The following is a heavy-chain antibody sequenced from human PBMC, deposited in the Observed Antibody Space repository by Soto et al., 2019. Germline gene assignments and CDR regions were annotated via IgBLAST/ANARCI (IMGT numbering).Heavy chain of an antibody. J-gene: IGHJ5*01. Sequence: QITLKESGPTLVKPTQTLTLTCTFSGFALTTSGVGVGLIRHPPGKALASRALIYWDDDKRYSPSLKIRLTITKDTSRNQVVLTMTNMDPVDTATYFCAHRDGFGEFDSWGPGTLVTVSS. CDR2: IYWDDDK. D-gene: IGHD3-10*01. CDR1: GFALTTSGVG. V-gene: IGHV2-5*02. CDR3: AHRDGFGEFDS.